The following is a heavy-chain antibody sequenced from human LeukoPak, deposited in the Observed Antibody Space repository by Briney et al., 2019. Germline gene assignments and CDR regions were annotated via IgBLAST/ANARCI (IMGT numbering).Heavy chain of an antibody. CDR3: ASRFYYYAMDV. CDR1: GGSFSGYY. J-gene: IGHJ6*02. CDR2: INHSGST. D-gene: IGHD3-3*01. V-gene: IGHV4-34*01. Sequence: PSETLSLTCAVYGGSFSGYYWSWIRQPPGKGVEWIGEINHSGSTNYNPSLKSRVTISVDTSKNQFSLKLSSVTAADTAVYYCASRFYYYAMDVWGQGTTVTVSS.